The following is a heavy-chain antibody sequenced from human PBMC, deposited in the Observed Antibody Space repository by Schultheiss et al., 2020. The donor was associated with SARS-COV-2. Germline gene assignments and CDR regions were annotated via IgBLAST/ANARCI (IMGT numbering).Heavy chain of an antibody. V-gene: IGHV3-30*19. CDR1: GFTFSSYG. CDR2: ISYDGSNK. Sequence: GGSLRLSCAASGFTFSSYGMHWVRQAPGKGLEWVAVISYDGSNKYYADSVKGRFTISRDNAKNSLYLQMNSLRAEDTAVYYCAREEGQIDAFDIWGQGTMVTVSS. CDR3: AREEGQIDAFDI. J-gene: IGHJ3*02.